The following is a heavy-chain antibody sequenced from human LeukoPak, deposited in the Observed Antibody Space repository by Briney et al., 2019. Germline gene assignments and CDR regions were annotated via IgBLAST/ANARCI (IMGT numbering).Heavy chain of an antibody. CDR3: ARDKRGDYYDSSGYFDY. J-gene: IGHJ4*02. CDR2: IWYDGSNK. V-gene: IGHV3-33*01. CDR1: GFTFSSYG. Sequence: PGGSLRLSCAASGFTFSSYGTHWVRQAPGKGLEWVAVIWYDGSNKYYADSVKGRFTISRDNSKNTLYLQMNSLRAEDTAVYYCARDKRGDYYDSSGYFDYWGQGTLVTVSS. D-gene: IGHD3-22*01.